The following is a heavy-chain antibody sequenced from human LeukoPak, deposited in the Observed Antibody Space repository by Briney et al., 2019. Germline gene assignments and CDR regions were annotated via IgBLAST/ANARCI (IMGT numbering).Heavy chain of an antibody. Sequence: PGGSLRLSCAASGFTFSSYAMSWVRQAPGKGLEWVSYISSGSETIYYADSVKGRFTISRDNAKNSLFLQMNSLRAEDTAVYYCARDRGSITMVRGVNYYWGQGTLVTVSS. CDR2: ISSGSETI. V-gene: IGHV3-48*04. D-gene: IGHD3-10*01. J-gene: IGHJ4*02. CDR3: ARDRGSITMVRGVNYY. CDR1: GFTFSSYA.